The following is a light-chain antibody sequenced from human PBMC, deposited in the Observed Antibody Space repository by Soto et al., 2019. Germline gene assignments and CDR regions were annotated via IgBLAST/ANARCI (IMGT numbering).Light chain of an antibody. CDR3: AAWDGSLDGRFV. Sequence: QSALTQPRSVSGSPGQSVTISCTGTSSDVGDYKYVSWYQQHPGKAPKLIIFDVTKRPSGVPDRFSGSKSGTSASLAISGLRSEDEADYFCAAWDGSLDGRFVFGTGTKVTVL. CDR2: DVT. J-gene: IGLJ1*01. V-gene: IGLV2-11*01. CDR1: SSDVGDYKY.